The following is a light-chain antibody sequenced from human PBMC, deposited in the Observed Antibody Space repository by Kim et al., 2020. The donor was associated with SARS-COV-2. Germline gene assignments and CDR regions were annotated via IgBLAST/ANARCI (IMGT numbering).Light chain of an antibody. J-gene: IGKJ1*01. V-gene: IGKV3-15*01. CDR1: QSVSSN. Sequence: APGERATRSCRASQSVSSNLAWYQQKPGQAPRLLIYGASTRATGIPARFSGSGSGTEFTLTISSMQSEDFAVYYCQQYYDWPPGTFGQGTKVDIK. CDR2: GAS. CDR3: QQYYDWPPGT.